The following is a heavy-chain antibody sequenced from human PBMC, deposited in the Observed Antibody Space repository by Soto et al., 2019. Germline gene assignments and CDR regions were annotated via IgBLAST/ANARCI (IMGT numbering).Heavy chain of an antibody. CDR1: GGSISSYY. CDR2: IYYSVIT. D-gene: IGHD3-22*01. J-gene: IGHJ4*02. Sequence: SETLSLTCTVSGGSISSYYWSWIRQPPGKGLEWIGYIYYSVITNYNPSLKSRVTLSVDTSQNQFSLMLTSVTAADTAVYYCARPRSSGYAGEFDYWGQGTLVTVSS. V-gene: IGHV4-59*01. CDR3: ARPRSSGYAGEFDY.